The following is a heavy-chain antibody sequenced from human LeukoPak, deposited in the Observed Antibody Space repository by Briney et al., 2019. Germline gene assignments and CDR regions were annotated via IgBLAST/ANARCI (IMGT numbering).Heavy chain of an antibody. CDR2: ISGSAIST. J-gene: IGHJ3*02. V-gene: IGHV3-23*01. CDR3: AKDLWAVVVVPAAMKGRGETGGNAFHI. Sequence: PGGSLRLSCAASGFTFSSYAMSWVRQAPGKGLEWVSTISGSAISTYYADSVKGRFTLSRDNSKTTLYLQMNSLRAEDTAVYYCAKDLWAVVVVPAAMKGRGETGGNAFHIWGQGTMVSVSS. CDR1: GFTFSSYA. D-gene: IGHD2-2*01.